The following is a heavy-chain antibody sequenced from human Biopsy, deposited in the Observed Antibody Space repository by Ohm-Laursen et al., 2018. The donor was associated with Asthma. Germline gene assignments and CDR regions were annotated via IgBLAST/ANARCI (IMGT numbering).Heavy chain of an antibody. J-gene: IGHJ4*02. CDR2: ISGSGGST. V-gene: IGHV3-23*01. D-gene: IGHD1-26*01. CDR3: AKRGSHFDY. Sequence: GSLRLSCTASGFTFSSYAMSWVRQAPGKGLEWVSAISGSGGSTYYADSVKGRFTISRDKSKNTLYMQMNSLRAEDTAVYYCAKRGSHFDYWGQGTLVTVSS. CDR1: GFTFSSYA.